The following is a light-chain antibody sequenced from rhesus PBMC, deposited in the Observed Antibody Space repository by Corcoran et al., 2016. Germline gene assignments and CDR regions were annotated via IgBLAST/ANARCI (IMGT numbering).Light chain of an antibody. CDR3: QQYNDLLT. CDR2: RAY. J-gene: IGKJ4*01. CDR1: QSVGSY. Sequence: EIVMTQSPATLSLSPGETATLSCRASQSVGSYLAWYQQKPGQAPKLPVHRAYFGAPGIPDRFSGSGSRTDFTLTISSLEPEDVGVYHCQQYNDLLTFGGGTKVEIK. V-gene: IGKV3-40*01.